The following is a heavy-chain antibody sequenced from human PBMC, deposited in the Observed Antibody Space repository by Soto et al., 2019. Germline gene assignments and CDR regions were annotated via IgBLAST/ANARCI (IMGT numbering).Heavy chain of an antibody. Sequence: QVQLQESGPGLVKPSQTLSLTCTVSGGSISSGGYYWSWIRQHPGKGLEWIGYIYYSGSTYYNPALKGRVTISVYTSKNQFSLKLSSVAAADTAVYYCARVGGINWFDPWGQGTLVTVSS. V-gene: IGHV4-31*03. CDR1: GGSISSGGYY. D-gene: IGHD1-20*01. CDR3: ARVGGINWFDP. J-gene: IGHJ5*02. CDR2: IYYSGST.